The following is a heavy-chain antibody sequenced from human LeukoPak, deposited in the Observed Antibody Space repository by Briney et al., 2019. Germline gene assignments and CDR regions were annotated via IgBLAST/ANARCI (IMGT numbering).Heavy chain of an antibody. V-gene: IGHV3-20*04. CDR1: GFNFSSYA. CDR3: ARDPGQEGAK. J-gene: IGHJ4*02. CDR2: INWNGGST. Sequence: GGSLRLSCTASGFNFSSYAMTWVRQAPGKGLDWVSGINWNGGSTGYADSVKGRFTISRDNAKNSLYLQMNSLRAEDTALYYCARDPGQEGAKWGQGTLVTVSS. D-gene: IGHD1-26*01.